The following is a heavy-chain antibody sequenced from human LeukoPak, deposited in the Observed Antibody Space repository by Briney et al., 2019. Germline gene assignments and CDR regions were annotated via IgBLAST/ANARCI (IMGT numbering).Heavy chain of an antibody. CDR2: IYPGDSET. J-gene: IGHJ4*02. D-gene: IGHD6-19*01. Sequence: GESLKISCKGSGYSFTSYWIGWVRQMPGKGLEWMGIIYPGDSETRYSPSFLGQVTISADKSISTAYLQWSSLKASDTAMYYCARLPVSSGWYYFDYWGQGTLVTVSS. CDR1: GYSFTSYW. CDR3: ARLPVSSGWYYFDY. V-gene: IGHV5-51*01.